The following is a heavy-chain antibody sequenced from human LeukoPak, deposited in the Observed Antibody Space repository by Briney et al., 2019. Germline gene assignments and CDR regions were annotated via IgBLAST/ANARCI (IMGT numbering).Heavy chain of an antibody. CDR1: GFTFSSYS. V-gene: IGHV3-21*01. D-gene: IGHD3-9*01. CDR3: AGTYYDILTGYHEAY. Sequence: GGSLRDSCAASGFTFSSYSMNWVRQAPGKGLEWVSSISSSSSYIYYADSVKGRFTISRDNAKNSLYLQMNSLRAEDTAVYYCAGTYYDILTGYHEAYWGQGTLVSDSS. J-gene: IGHJ4*02. CDR2: ISSSSSYI.